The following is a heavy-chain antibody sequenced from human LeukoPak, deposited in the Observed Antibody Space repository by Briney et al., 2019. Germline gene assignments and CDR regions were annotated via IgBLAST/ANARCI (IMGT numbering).Heavy chain of an antibody. J-gene: IGHJ4*02. CDR1: GFTFSSYS. V-gene: IGHV3-21*01. Sequence: PGGSLRLSCAASGFTFSSYSMNWARQAPGKGLEWVSSISSSSSYIYYADSVKGRFTISRDNAKNSLYLQMNSLRAEDTAVYYCARVIPSIKEIDYWGQGTLVTVSS. D-gene: IGHD2/OR15-2a*01. CDR2: ISSSSSYI. CDR3: ARVIPSIKEIDY.